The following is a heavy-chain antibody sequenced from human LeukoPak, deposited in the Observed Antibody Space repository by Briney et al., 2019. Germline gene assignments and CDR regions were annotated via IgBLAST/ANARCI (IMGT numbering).Heavy chain of an antibody. CDR3: ARWEQQLGYDY. CDR1: GFTFSSYA. Sequence: PGGSLRLSCAASGFTFSSYAMHWVRQAPGKGLEWVAVISYDGSNKYYADSVKGRFTISRDNSKNTLYLQMNSLRAEDTAVYYCARWEQQLGYDYWGQGTLVTVSS. CDR2: ISYDGSNK. D-gene: IGHD6-13*01. V-gene: IGHV3-30-3*01. J-gene: IGHJ4*02.